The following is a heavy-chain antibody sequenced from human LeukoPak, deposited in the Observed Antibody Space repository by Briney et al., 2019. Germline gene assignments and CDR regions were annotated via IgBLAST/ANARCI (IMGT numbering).Heavy chain of an antibody. D-gene: IGHD6-19*01. CDR2: IYYSGST. CDR1: GGSISSSSYY. CDR3: ARQGVEQWQCTAAFDI. Sequence: SETLSLTRTVSGGSISSSSYYWGWIRQPPGKGLEWIGSIYYSGSTYYNPSLKSRVTISVDTSKNQFSLKLSSVTAADTAVYYCARQGVEQWQCTAAFDIWGQGTMVTVSS. J-gene: IGHJ3*02. V-gene: IGHV4-39*01.